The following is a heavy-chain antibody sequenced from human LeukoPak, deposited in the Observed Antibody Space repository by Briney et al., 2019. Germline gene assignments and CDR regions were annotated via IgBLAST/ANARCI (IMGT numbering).Heavy chain of an antibody. CDR1: GGTLSSYV. V-gene: IGHV1-69*13. D-gene: IGHD6-19*01. J-gene: IGHJ4*02. CDR3: ARDALIAVAGTCDY. Sequence: SVKVSCKASGGTLSSYVVSWVRQAPGQVLEWVGGIIPIFGTANYAQKFQGRVTITADESTSTAYMELSSLRSDDTAVYYCARDALIAVAGTCDYWGQGTLVTVSS. CDR2: IIPIFGTA.